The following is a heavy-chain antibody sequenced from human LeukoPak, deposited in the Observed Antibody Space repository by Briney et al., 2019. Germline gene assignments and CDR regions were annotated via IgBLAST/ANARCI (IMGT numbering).Heavy chain of an antibody. CDR2: INPNSGGT. CDR3: ARDPYEELLWFGELLPTGPPANDY. D-gene: IGHD3-10*01. V-gene: IGHV1-2*02. CDR1: GYTFTGYY. Sequence: ASVKVSCKASGYTFTGYYMHWVRQAPGQGLEWMGWINPNSGGTNYAQKFQGRVTMTRDTSISTAYMELSRLRSDDTAVYYCARDPYEELLWFGELLPTGPPANDYWGQGTLITVSS. J-gene: IGHJ4*02.